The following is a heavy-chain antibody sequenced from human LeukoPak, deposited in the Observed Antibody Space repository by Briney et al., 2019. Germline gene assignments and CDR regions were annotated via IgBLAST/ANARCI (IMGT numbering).Heavy chain of an antibody. CDR3: AKESTGGFYYYGMDV. CDR1: GFTFSSFA. V-gene: IGHV3-23*01. Sequence: GGSLRLSCAASGFTFSSFAMSWVRQAPGKGLEWVSAISGSGGSTYYADSVKGRFTISRDNSKNTLYLQMNSLRAEDTAVYYCAKESTGGFYYYGMDVWGQGTTVTVSS. J-gene: IGHJ6*02. CDR2: ISGSGGST.